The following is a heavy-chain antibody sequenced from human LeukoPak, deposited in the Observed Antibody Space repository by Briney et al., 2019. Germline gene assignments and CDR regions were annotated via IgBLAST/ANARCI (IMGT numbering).Heavy chain of an antibody. CDR3: ASLGRIWSGYHSSVGDAFDI. J-gene: IGHJ3*02. Sequence: GASVKVSCKVSGYTLTELSMHWVRQAPGKGLEWMGGFDPEDGETIYAQKFQGRVTMTEDTSTDTAYMELSSLRSEDTAVYYCASLGRIWSGYHSSVGDAFDIWGQGTMVTVSS. V-gene: IGHV1-24*01. D-gene: IGHD3-3*01. CDR2: FDPEDGET. CDR1: GYTLTELS.